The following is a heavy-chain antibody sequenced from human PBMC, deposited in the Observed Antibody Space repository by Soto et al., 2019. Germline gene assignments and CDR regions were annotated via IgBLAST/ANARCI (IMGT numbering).Heavy chain of an antibody. CDR3: AKDLSSLVWLAFVACFDY. J-gene: IGHJ4*02. V-gene: IGHV3-23*01. D-gene: IGHD3-22*01. CDR1: GFTFSSYA. Sequence: QPGGSLTLTCAASGFTFSSYAMNWVRQAPGKGLEWVSSVSANGRNTYYADSVKGRFTVSRDKSKNALFLQLDSLRVEDTAIYYCAKDLSSLVWLAFVACFDYWGEGPLVTVS. CDR2: VSANGRNT.